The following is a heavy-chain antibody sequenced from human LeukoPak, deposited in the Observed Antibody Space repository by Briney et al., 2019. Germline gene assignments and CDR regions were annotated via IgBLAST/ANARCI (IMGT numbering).Heavy chain of an antibody. V-gene: IGHV5-51*01. J-gene: IGHJ3*02. CDR2: IYPGDSDT. D-gene: IGHD6-25*01. CDR3: ARPMAAVGVIDT. CDR1: GYSFSSYW. Sequence: GESLKISCTGSGYSFSSYWIAWVRQMPGKGLEWMGIIYPGDSDTRYSPSFQGQVTISVDKSINTAYLQWSSLKASDTAMYYCARPMAAVGVIDTWGQGTMLTVSS.